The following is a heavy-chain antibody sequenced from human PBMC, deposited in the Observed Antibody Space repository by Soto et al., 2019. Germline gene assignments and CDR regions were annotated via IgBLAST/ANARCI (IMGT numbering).Heavy chain of an antibody. J-gene: IGHJ5*02. CDR1: GFTVSSNY. V-gene: IGHV3-66*01. Sequence: EVQLVESGGGLVQPGGSLRLSCAASGFTVSSNYMSWVRQAPGKGLEWVSVIYSGGSTYYADSVKGRFTISRDNSNSTLYLQMNSLRAEDTAVYYCARSQRLDWFDPWGQGTLVTVSS. CDR2: IYSGGST. CDR3: ARSQRLDWFDP.